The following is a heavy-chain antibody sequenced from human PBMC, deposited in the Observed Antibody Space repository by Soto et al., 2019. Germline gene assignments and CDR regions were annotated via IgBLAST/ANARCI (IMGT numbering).Heavy chain of an antibody. D-gene: IGHD5-18*01. CDR3: ARGWLGPEV. CDR2: IDNAGTDS. CDR1: GFTLSGRS. J-gene: IGHJ6*04. V-gene: IGHV3-74*01. Sequence: EVQLVESGGGLVQPGGSLRLSCAASGFTLSGRSMHWVRQAPGKGLVWVSGIDNAGTDSTYADSVKGRFTSSRDNVKNMLSLQMNSLRVEDTAVYYFARGWLGPEVWCTGNTVSVSS.